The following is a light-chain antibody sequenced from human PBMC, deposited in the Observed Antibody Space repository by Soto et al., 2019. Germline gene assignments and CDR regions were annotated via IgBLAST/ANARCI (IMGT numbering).Light chain of an antibody. V-gene: IGKV1-5*01. J-gene: IGKJ1*01. Sequence: DIQMTQSPSTLSASVGDRVTITCRASQSISSSLAWYQQKPGKAPKLLIYDASNLESGFPSRFSGTGSGTEFTLTISSLQPDDFATYYCQQYNSYWTFGQGTKVDIK. CDR2: DAS. CDR1: QSISSS. CDR3: QQYNSYWT.